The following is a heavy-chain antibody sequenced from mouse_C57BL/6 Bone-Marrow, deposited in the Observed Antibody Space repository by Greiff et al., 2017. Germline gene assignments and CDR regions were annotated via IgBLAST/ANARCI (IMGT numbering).Heavy chain of an antibody. CDR1: GFTFSDAW. Sequence: EVQRVESGGGLVQPGGSMKLSCAASGFTFSDAWMDWVRQSPEKGLEWVAEIRNKANNHATYYAESVKGRFTISRDDSKSSVYLQMNSLRAEDTGIYYCTRVPMITGGDYWGQGTSVTVSS. CDR2: IRNKANNHAT. CDR3: TRVPMITGGDY. V-gene: IGHV6-6*01. D-gene: IGHD2-4*01. J-gene: IGHJ4*01.